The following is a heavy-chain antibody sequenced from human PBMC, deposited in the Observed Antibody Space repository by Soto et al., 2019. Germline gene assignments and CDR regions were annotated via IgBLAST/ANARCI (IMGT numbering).Heavy chain of an antibody. J-gene: IGHJ4*02. D-gene: IGHD2-21*02. CDR3: ARQRTSVVTQAYFDS. V-gene: IGHV4-39*01. CDR1: GDSINNRSYY. CDR2: IYYSGST. Sequence: SETLSLTCTVTGDSINNRSYYWVWIRQPPGKGLEWIGGIYYSGSTYNNLSLKSRVFMSVDTSKNQFSLKLRSVTAADTALYYCARQRTSVVTQAYFDSWGQGSLVTVSS.